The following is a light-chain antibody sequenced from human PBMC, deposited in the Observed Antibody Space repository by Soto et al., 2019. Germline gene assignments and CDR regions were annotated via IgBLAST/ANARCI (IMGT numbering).Light chain of an antibody. J-gene: IGKJ4*01. Sequence: DIQMTQSPSTLSASVGDRVTITCRSSQSISSWLAWSQQKPGTAPQLLIYDASSLDSGVPSRFSGSGSGTEFTLTISSLQPDDFATYYCHQYNIYSLLTFGGGTKVEIK. V-gene: IGKV1-5*01. CDR2: DAS. CDR3: HQYNIYSLLT. CDR1: QSISSW.